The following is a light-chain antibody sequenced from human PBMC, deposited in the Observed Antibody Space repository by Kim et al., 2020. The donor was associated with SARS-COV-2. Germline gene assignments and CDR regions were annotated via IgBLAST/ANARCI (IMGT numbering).Light chain of an antibody. J-gene: IGLJ3*02. CDR2: DVN. CDR1: RSDVGAHNY. Sequence: QSALTQPASVSGSPGQSITISCTGTRSDVGAHNYVSWYQQHPDKAPKLIIFDVNQRLSGVSSRFSGSKSGNTASLTISGLQAEDEADYYCSSYTTISTWLFGGGTQLTVL. CDR3: SSYTTISTWL. V-gene: IGLV2-14*03.